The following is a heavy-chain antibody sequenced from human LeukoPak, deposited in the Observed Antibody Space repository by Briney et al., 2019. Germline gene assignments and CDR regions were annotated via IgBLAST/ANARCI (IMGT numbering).Heavy chain of an antibody. Sequence: SETLSLTCAVYGGSFSGYYWSWIRQPPGKGLEWIGEINHSGSTNYNPSLKSRVTISVDTSKNQFSLKLSSVTAADTAVYYCARGDVFFPTRGVGPNAFDIWGQGTMVTVSS. CDR3: ARGDVFFPTRGVGPNAFDI. V-gene: IGHV4-34*01. CDR1: GGSFSGYY. D-gene: IGHD3-10*01. CDR2: INHSGST. J-gene: IGHJ3*02.